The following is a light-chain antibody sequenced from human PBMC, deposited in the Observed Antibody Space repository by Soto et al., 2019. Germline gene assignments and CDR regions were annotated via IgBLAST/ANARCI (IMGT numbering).Light chain of an antibody. CDR3: SAYTNIGTLV. Sequence: QSALTQPASVSGSPGQSITISCTGTRDDFGGYNYVSWYQQYPGKAPKLMMYEVSYRPSGVSNRFSGPRSGHTASLSISGLQAEYAADYYCSAYTNIGTLVFGGGTKVTVL. CDR1: RDDFGGYNY. J-gene: IGLJ3*02. V-gene: IGLV2-14*01. CDR2: EVS.